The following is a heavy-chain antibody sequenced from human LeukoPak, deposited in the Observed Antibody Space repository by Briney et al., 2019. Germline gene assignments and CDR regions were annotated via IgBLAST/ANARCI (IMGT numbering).Heavy chain of an antibody. J-gene: IGHJ4*02. D-gene: IGHD1-26*01. CDR3: ARGRGGSYHY. CDR1: GFTFSNDW. V-gene: IGHV3-74*01. CDR2: INTDGSTT. Sequence: GGSLRLSCAASGFTFSNDWMHWVRHAPGKGLVWVSRINTDGSTTTCADSVKGRFTISRDNAKNTLYLQMNSLRVEDTAVYYCARGRGGSYHYWGQGTLVTVSS.